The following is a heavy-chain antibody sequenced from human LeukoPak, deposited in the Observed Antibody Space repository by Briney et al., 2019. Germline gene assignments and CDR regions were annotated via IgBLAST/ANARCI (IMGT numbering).Heavy chain of an antibody. V-gene: IGHV3-21*01. D-gene: IGHD2-2*01. CDR3: ARLVPAAIIDY. CDR1: GFTFSNAW. J-gene: IGHJ4*02. Sequence: PGGSLRLSCAASGFTFSNAWMSWVRHAPGKWLEWVASISSSSTYIYYTDSVKGRFTISRDNAKNSLYLQMNSLRAEDTAVYYCARLVPAAIIDYWGQGTLVTVSS. CDR2: ISSSSTYI.